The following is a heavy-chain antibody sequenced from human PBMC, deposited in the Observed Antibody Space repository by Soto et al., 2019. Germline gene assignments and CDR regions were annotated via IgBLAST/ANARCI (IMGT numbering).Heavy chain of an antibody. Sequence: EVQLVESGGGLIQPGGSLSLSCAVSGFTVSSNYMSWVRQAPGKGLEWVSVIYSGGTTYYADSVKGRFTISRDNSENTLYLQMNSLRAEDTAVYYCARDSWVGFDYWGQGTLVTVSS. CDR1: GFTVSSNY. CDR3: ARDSWVGFDY. CDR2: IYSGGTT. J-gene: IGHJ4*02. D-gene: IGHD2-15*01. V-gene: IGHV3-53*01.